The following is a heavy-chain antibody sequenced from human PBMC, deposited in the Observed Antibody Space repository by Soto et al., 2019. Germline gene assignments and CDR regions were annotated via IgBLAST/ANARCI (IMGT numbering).Heavy chain of an antibody. D-gene: IGHD6-13*01. CDR3: ATSYGNAWYTY. J-gene: IGHJ4*02. CDR2: IHYSGTT. Sequence: SETLSLTCTVSGGSISSSNYYWGWIRQPPGKGLEWIGSIHYSGTTYYNPSLKSRVTISVDTSENQFSLQLTSVTAADTAVYYCATSYGNAWYTYWGQGTQVTVSS. CDR1: GGSISSSNYY. V-gene: IGHV4-39*01.